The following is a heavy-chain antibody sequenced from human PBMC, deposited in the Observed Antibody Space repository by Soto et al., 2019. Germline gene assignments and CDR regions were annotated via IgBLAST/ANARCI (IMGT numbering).Heavy chain of an antibody. Sequence: GGSLRLSCAAYGFTLSSYGMHWFRQAPGKGLEWVAVISYDGSNKYYADSVKGRFTISRDNSKNTLYLQMNSLRAEDTAVYYCAKDLWGVHIGWYCDRNADLLDSGGQRTPVPVSS. V-gene: IGHV3-30*18. CDR1: GFTLSSYG. CDR3: AKDLWGVHIGWYCDRNADLLDS. D-gene: IGHD6-19*01. J-gene: IGHJ5*01. CDR2: ISYDGSNK.